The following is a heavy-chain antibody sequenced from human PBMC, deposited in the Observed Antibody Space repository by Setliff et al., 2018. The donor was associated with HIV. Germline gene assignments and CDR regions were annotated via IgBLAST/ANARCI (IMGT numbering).Heavy chain of an antibody. V-gene: IGHV4-39*07. Sequence: LSETLSLTCTVSGGSIRSSSHYWGWIRKPPGKGLEWIGSLYYSGSTYNNPSLKSRLTISVDTSKNQFSLKLSSVTAADTAVYYCAREGDIGVVRGVIYFDYWGQGTLVTVSS. CDR3: AREGDIGVVRGVIYFDY. CDR1: GGSIRSSSHY. CDR2: LYYSGST. D-gene: IGHD3-10*01. J-gene: IGHJ4*02.